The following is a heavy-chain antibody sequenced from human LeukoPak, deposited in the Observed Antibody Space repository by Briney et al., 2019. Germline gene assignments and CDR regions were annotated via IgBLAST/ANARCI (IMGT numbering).Heavy chain of an antibody. CDR2: IYSGGST. CDR1: GFTVSSNY. D-gene: IGHD6-19*01. V-gene: IGHV3-53*01. CDR3: ASVAVAGTDDAFDI. J-gene: IGHJ3*02. Sequence: PGGSLRLSCAASGFTVSSNYMSWVRQAPGKGLEWASVIYSGGSTYYADSVKGRFTISRDNSKNTLYLQMNSLRAEDTAVYYCASVAVAGTDDAFDIWGQGTMVTVSS.